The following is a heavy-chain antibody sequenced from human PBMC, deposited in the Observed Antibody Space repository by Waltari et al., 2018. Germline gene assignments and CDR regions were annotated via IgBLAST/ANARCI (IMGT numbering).Heavy chain of an antibody. V-gene: IGHV4-39*07. J-gene: IGHJ3*02. CDR2: IYYSGST. CDR1: GGSISSSSYY. CDR3: ARGGPGWNEKQQAFEI. D-gene: IGHD1-1*01. Sequence: QLQLQESGPGLVKPSETLSLTCTVSGGSISSSSYYWGWIRQPPGKGLEWIGSIYYSGSTYYNPSLKSRVTRSVDTSKNQFSLKLSSVTAADTAVYYWARGGPGWNEKQQAFEIWGQGTMVTVSS.